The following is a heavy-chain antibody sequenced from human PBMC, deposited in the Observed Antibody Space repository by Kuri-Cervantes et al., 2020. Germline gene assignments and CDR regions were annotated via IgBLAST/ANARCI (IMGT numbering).Heavy chain of an antibody. Sequence: ASVKVSCKASGYTFTSYGISWVRQAPGQGLEWMGWISAYNGDTNYAQRLQGRVTTTTDTSTSTAYMELSSLRSEGTAVYYCARFIYRDLRGHSKRSPHEYYFDYWGQGTLVTVSS. J-gene: IGHJ4*02. D-gene: IGHD3-16*02. CDR2: ISAYNGDT. CDR1: GYTFTSYG. CDR3: ARFIYRDLRGHSKRSPHEYYFDY. V-gene: IGHV1-18*01.